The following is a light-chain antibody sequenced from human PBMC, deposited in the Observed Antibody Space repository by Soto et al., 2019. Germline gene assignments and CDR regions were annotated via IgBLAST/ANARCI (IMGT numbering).Light chain of an antibody. CDR2: DAS. CDR3: QRRSTWFYT. Sequence: EILLAQSPATLSLSPGERATLSCKASQDVSIFLAWYQQKPGQAPRLLIHDASNRATGVPARFSGSGSGKDFTPTIPTLKPEDFEVFYCQRRSTWFYTFAQGTK. J-gene: IGKJ2*01. V-gene: IGKV3-11*01. CDR1: QDVSIF.